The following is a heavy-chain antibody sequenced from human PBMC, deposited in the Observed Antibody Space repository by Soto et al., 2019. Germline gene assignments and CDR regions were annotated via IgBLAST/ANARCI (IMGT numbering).Heavy chain of an antibody. CDR3: ARSRSGAVADSFDF. CDR1: GFTFSRYA. J-gene: IGHJ4*02. Sequence: QVQVVESGGGVVQPGRSLRLSCAASGFTFSRYAIHWVRQAPGKGLEWVAVISRDGTNKYYVDSVKGRFTISRDNSRNTLYLQMNSLRHEDAGVYYCARSRSGAVADSFDFWGQGTLVTVSS. V-gene: IGHV3-30*04. CDR2: ISRDGTNK. D-gene: IGHD3-10*01.